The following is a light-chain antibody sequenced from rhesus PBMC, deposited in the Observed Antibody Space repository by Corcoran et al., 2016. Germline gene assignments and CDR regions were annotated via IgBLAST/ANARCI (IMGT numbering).Light chain of an antibody. CDR2: KAS. V-gene: IGKV1-16*01. CDR3: QQYNNAPMYS. CDR1: QTISSW. Sequence: DIQMTQSPSSLSASVGDIVTVTCQASQTISSWLAWYQQRPGKAPKPLIYKASSLESGVPSRFSGSGSGTDFTLTISSLQPEVFATYYCQQYNNAPMYSFGQGTKVEIK. J-gene: IGKJ2*01.